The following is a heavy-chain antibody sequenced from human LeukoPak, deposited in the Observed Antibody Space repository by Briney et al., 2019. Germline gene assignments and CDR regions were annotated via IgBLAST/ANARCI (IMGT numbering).Heavy chain of an antibody. CDR2: ITSSSNYI. Sequence: PGGSLRLSFAASGFTFSSYNMNWVRQAPGKGLQWVSSITSSSNYIYYAESVKGRFTISRDNAKNSLYLQMNSLRAEDTAVYYCARDVPYNSSSIDYWGQGTLVTVSS. CDR3: ARDVPYNSSSIDY. J-gene: IGHJ4*02. D-gene: IGHD6-6*01. CDR1: GFTFSSYN. V-gene: IGHV3-21*01.